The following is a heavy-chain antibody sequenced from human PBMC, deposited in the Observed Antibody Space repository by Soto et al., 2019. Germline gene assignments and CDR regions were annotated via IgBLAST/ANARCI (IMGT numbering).Heavy chain of an antibody. CDR2: ISYDGSNK. V-gene: IGHV3-30*18. CDR1: GFTFSSYG. Sequence: QVQLVESGGGVVQPGRSLRLSCAASGFTFSSYGMHWVRQAPGKGLEWVAVISYDGSNKYYADSVKGRFTISRDNSKNTLYLQMNSLRAEDTAVYYCAKDRSPNWNYVSNWFDPWGQGTLVTVSS. D-gene: IGHD1-7*01. CDR3: AKDRSPNWNYVSNWFDP. J-gene: IGHJ5*02.